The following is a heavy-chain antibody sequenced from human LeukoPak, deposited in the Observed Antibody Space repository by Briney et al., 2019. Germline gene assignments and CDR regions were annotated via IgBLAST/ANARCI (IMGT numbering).Heavy chain of an antibody. CDR1: GFTLSSYS. J-gene: IGHJ4*02. D-gene: IGHD4-17*01. CDR3: VRRGDYGDL. CDR2: SSTTGLTI. Sequence: GGSLRLSCAASGFTLSSYSMNWVRQAPGKGLEWVSYSSTTGLTIYYADSVKGRFTISRDNAKNSLHLQMNSLRAEDTAVYYCVRRGDYGDLWGQGTLVTVSS. V-gene: IGHV3-48*01.